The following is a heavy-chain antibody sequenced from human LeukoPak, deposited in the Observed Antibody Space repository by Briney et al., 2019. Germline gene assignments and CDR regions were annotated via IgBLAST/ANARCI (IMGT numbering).Heavy chain of an antibody. CDR3: GRVGVGAVAGNYLDY. Sequence: GGSLRLSCIASGFTFSDYCMSWVRQAPGKGLEWVSIIYRDGSTFYADSVRGRFTISRHNSENTLYLQMNSLRPEDTAVYYCGRVGVGAVAGNYLDYWGQGTLVTVSS. D-gene: IGHD6-19*01. J-gene: IGHJ4*02. CDR2: IYRDGST. CDR1: GFTFSDYC. V-gene: IGHV3-53*01.